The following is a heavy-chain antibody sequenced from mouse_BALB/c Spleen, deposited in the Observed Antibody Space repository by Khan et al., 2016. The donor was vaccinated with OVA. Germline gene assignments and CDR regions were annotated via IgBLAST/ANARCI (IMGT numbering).Heavy chain of an antibody. V-gene: IGHV1S81*02. J-gene: IGHJ3*01. CDR3: TRSGYGTFAY. CDR1: GYTFTSYY. Sequence: QVQLKESGAELVKPGASVRLSCKASGYTFTSYYLYGVKQRPEKGLEWIGDINPNNGGTNFNEKFRTKATLTVDKSSNTAYMELSRMTSEDSAVYYWTRSGYGTFAYWGQGTLVTVSA. D-gene: IGHD1-1*02. CDR2: INPNNGGT.